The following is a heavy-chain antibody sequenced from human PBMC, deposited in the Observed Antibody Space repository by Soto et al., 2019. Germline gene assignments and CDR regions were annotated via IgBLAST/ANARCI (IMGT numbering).Heavy chain of an antibody. CDR3: AGYAIAAAGRLGYYYYYYGMDV. CDR1: GGTFSSYA. J-gene: IGHJ6*02. D-gene: IGHD6-13*01. V-gene: IGHV1-69*01. CDR2: IIPIFGTA. Sequence: QVQLVQSGAEVKKPGSSVKVSCKASGGTFSSYAISWVRQAPGQGLEWMGGIIPIFGTANYAQKFQGRVTITADESTSTAYMELSSLRSEDTAVYYCAGYAIAAAGRLGYYYYYYGMDVWGQGTTVTVSS.